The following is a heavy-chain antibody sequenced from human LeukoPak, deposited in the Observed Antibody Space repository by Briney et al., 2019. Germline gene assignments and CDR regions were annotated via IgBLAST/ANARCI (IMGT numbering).Heavy chain of an antibody. CDR3: AGSPVDTAMRLSAFGI. V-gene: IGHV4-34*01. CDR1: AESFSAYY. D-gene: IGHD5-18*01. Sequence: SETLSLTCAVYAESFSAYYWNWVRQPPGKGLEWIGEINHSGSPNSNPSPKSRVTIPVDTSKNQFSLKLTSVTAADTAVYYCAGSPVDTAMRLSAFGIWGQGTMVTVSS. J-gene: IGHJ3*02. CDR2: INHSGSP.